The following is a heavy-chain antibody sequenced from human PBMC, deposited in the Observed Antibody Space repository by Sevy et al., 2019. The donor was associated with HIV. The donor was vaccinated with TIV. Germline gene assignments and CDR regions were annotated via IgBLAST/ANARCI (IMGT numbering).Heavy chain of an antibody. D-gene: IGHD3-3*01. CDR1: GGSISSSNYY. V-gene: IGHV4-39*01. CDR3: ARRDYYGYSDS. Sequence: SETLSLTCTVSGGSISSSNYYWSWIRQPPGKGLEWIGTIYYSGSAYYNSSLKSRVTIFIDTSNNQFSLRLSSVTAADTAVYYCARRDYYGYSDSWGQGTLVTVSS. CDR2: IYYSGSA. J-gene: IGHJ4*02.